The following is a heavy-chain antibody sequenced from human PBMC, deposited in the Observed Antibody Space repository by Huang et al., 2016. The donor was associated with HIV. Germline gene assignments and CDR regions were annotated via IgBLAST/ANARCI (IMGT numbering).Heavy chain of an antibody. CDR3: ARGGATVLSAPDY. Sequence: EAQLVESGGGLVKPGGSLRLSCAASGLSFSTYAMHWVRQAPGQGLEGVSCISSSGSDTAYTDSMKGRFTISRDNSKSSLYLQMNSLRVEDTGVYYCARGGATVLSAPDYWGQGTLVTVSS. CDR1: GLSFSTYA. V-gene: IGHV3-21*05. D-gene: IGHD4-17*01. J-gene: IGHJ4*02. CDR2: ISSSGSDT.